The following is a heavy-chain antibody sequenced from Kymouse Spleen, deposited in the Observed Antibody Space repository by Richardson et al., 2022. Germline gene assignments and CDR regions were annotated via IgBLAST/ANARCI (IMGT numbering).Heavy chain of an antibody. CDR2: IYYSGST. CDR3: ARDQGYCTNGVCSY*LLLLRYGR. V-gene: IGHV4-31*03. CDR1: GGSISSGGYY. Sequence: QVQLQESGPGLVKPSQTLSLTCTVSGGSISSGGYYWSWIRQHPGKGLEWIGYIYYSGSTYYNPSLKSRVTISVDTSKNQFSLKLSSVTAADTAVYYCARDQGYCTNGVCSY*LLLLRYGRLGPRDHGHRLL. D-gene: IGHD2-8*01. J-gene: IGHJ6*02.